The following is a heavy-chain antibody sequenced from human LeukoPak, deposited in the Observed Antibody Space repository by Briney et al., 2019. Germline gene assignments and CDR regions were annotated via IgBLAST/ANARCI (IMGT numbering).Heavy chain of an antibody. Sequence: SETLSLTCAVYGGSFSGYYWSWIRQPPGKGLEWIGEINHSGSTNYNPSLKSRVTISVDTSKNQFSLKLSSVTAADTAVYYCARGRRELFLWFAFDIWGQGTMVTVSS. CDR3: ARGRRELFLWFAFDI. V-gene: IGHV4-34*01. CDR1: GGSFSGYY. J-gene: IGHJ3*02. D-gene: IGHD1-26*01. CDR2: INHSGST.